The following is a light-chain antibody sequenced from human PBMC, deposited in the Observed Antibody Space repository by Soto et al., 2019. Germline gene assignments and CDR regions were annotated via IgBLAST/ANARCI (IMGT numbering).Light chain of an antibody. CDR2: GAS. V-gene: IGKV3-20*01. CDR3: QQYGRSPRT. J-gene: IGKJ1*01. Sequence: EILLTQSPGTLSLSPGERATLSCRASQSVSSSYLAWYQQKPGQAPRLLIYGASSRATGIPDRFNGSGSGTDFTLTISRLEPEDFAVYYCQQYGRSPRTFGQGTKVDIK. CDR1: QSVSSSY.